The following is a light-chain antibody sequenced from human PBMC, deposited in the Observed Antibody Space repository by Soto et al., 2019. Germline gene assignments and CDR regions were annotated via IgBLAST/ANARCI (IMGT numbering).Light chain of an antibody. CDR2: GAS. Sequence: EIVLTQSPGTLSLSPGERATLSCRASQSVSSSYLAWYQQKPGQAPRLRSYGASSRATGIPDRFSGSGSGTDFTLTISRLEPEDFAVYYCQQYGSAPGTFGQGTKVEIK. CDR3: QQYGSAPGT. CDR1: QSVSSSY. J-gene: IGKJ1*01. V-gene: IGKV3-20*01.